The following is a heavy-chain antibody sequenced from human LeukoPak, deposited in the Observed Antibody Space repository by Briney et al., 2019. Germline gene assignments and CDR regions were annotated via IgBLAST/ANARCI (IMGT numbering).Heavy chain of an antibody. D-gene: IGHD1-26*01. CDR1: GYTFTGYY. CDR2: INPNSGDT. V-gene: IGHV1-2*02. CDR3: ARGSTVGATESLGFDY. J-gene: IGHJ4*02. Sequence: GASVKVSCKASGYTFTGYYIHWVRQAPGQGLEWMGWINPNSGDTHYAQKFQGRVTMTRDTSISTACMELSRLRSDDTAMYYCARGSTVGATESLGFDYWGQGTPVTVCS.